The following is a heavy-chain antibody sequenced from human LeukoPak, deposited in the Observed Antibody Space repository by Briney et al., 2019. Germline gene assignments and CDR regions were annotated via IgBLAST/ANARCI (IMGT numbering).Heavy chain of an antibody. D-gene: IGHD2-15*01. CDR3: ARGQVAATPDYGMDV. V-gene: IGHV1-8*01. CDR1: GYTFTSYD. J-gene: IGHJ6*02. Sequence: ASVKVSCKASGYTFTSYDINWVRQATGQGLEWMGWVNPNSGNTGYAQKFQGRVTMTRNTSISTAYMELSSLRSEDTAVYYCARGQVAATPDYGMDVWGQGTTVTVSS. CDR2: VNPNSGNT.